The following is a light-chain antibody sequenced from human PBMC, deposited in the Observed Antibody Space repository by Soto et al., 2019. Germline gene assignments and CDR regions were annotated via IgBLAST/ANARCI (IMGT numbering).Light chain of an antibody. Sequence: QAVVTQPPSVSGAPGQRVTISCTGSRSNIGAGYDVHWYQQLPGTAPKLLIYGNSNRPSGVPDRFSGSKSGTSASLAITGLQAEDEADYYCQSYDSSLSDVFGTGTKVTVL. CDR1: RSNIGAGYD. V-gene: IGLV1-40*01. CDR3: QSYDSSLSDV. CDR2: GNS. J-gene: IGLJ1*01.